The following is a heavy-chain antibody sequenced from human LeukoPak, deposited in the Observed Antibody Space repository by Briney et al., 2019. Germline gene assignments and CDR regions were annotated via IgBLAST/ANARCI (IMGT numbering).Heavy chain of an antibody. CDR3: AGGIAVPGTPFDY. CDR1: GDSISNYY. D-gene: IGHD6-19*01. J-gene: IGHJ4*02. CDR2: FSYSGNT. Sequence: SETLSLTCTVSGDSISNYYWSWIRQPPGKGLEWIGYFSYSGNTIHNPSLKSRVTISVDTSKNLFSLKLSSVTAADTAVYYCAGGIAVPGTPFDYWGQGTLVTVSS. V-gene: IGHV4-59*01.